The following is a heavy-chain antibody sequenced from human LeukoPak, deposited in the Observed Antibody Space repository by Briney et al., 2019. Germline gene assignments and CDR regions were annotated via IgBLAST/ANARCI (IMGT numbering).Heavy chain of an antibody. V-gene: IGHV3-21*04. CDR2: ISSISTYT. Sequence: GGSLRLSCAASGFTFSSYALSWVRQAPGKGPEWVSSISSISTYTHYADSVKGRFTISRDNAKNSLYLQMNSLRAEDTVVYYCARSTDRGYDYWGQGTLVTVSS. CDR1: GFTFSSYA. D-gene: IGHD2-15*01. J-gene: IGHJ4*02. CDR3: ARSTDRGYDY.